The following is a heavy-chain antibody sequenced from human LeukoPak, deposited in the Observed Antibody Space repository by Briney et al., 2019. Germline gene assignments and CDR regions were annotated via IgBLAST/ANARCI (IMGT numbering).Heavy chain of an antibody. Sequence: GGSLRLSCAASGFTFSSYWMSWVRQAPGKGLEWVANIKQDGSEKYYVDSVKGRFTTSRDNAKNSLYLQMNSLRAEDTAVYYCAKSGIAAAGTFDYWGQGTLVTVSS. CDR3: AKSGIAAAGTFDY. CDR2: IKQDGSEK. V-gene: IGHV3-7*05. CDR1: GFTFSSYW. J-gene: IGHJ4*02. D-gene: IGHD6-13*01.